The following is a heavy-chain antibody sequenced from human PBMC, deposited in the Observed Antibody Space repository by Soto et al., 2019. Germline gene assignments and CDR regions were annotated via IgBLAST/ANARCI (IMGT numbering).Heavy chain of an antibody. Sequence: EVQLLESGGALVQPGGSLRLSCAASGFSFSAYAMSWVRQAPGKGLEWVSGMTGSGGFTYYADSVKGRFTISRDHSKNTLYVQMNSLRAEDPAVYSCAKAQCDPHCHVFDSWGQGTLVTVSS. J-gene: IGHJ4*02. V-gene: IGHV3-23*01. CDR3: AKAQCDPHCHVFDS. D-gene: IGHD6-19*01. CDR1: GFSFSAYA. CDR2: MTGSGGFT.